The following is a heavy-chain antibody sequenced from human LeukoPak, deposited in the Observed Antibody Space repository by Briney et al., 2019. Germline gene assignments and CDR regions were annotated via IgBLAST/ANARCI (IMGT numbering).Heavy chain of an antibody. D-gene: IGHD5-24*01. J-gene: IGHJ6*03. Sequence: SVKASCKASGGTFSSYAISWVRQAPGQGLEWMGWIIPIFGTANYAQKFQGRVTMTRDMSTSAVYMELSSLISEDTAVYYCARDGSHRRLQYYYYYMDVWGKGTTVTVSS. CDR1: GGTFSSYA. V-gene: IGHV1-69*05. CDR3: ARDGSHRRLQYYYYYMDV. CDR2: IIPIFGTA.